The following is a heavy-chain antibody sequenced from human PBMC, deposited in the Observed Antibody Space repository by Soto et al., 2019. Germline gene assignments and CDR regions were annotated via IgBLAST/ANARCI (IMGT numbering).Heavy chain of an antibody. CDR1: GFTFSNCA. CDR2: ISDTGGST. J-gene: IGHJ4*02. Sequence: GGSLRLSCAASGFTFSNCAMGWVRQAPGKGLEWVSTISDTGGSTYYADSVMGRFTISRDNSKNTLYLQMNSLRAEDTAVYYCAKDATGRVNDYWGQGTLVTVSS. V-gene: IGHV3-23*01. CDR3: AKDATGRVNDY. D-gene: IGHD2-21*01.